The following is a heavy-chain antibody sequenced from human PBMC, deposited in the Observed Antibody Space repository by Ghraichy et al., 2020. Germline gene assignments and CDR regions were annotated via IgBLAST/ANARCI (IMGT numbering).Heavy chain of an antibody. Sequence: GGSLRLSCAASGFTFSSYAMSWVRQAPGKGLEWVSAISGSGGSTYYADSVKGRFTISRDNSKNTLYLQMNSLRAEDTAVYYCAKVPKRDRETAYCGGDCYFDYWGQGTLVTVSS. V-gene: IGHV3-23*01. D-gene: IGHD2-21*01. CDR1: GFTFSSYA. CDR3: AKVPKRDRETAYCGGDCYFDY. CDR2: ISGSGGST. J-gene: IGHJ4*02.